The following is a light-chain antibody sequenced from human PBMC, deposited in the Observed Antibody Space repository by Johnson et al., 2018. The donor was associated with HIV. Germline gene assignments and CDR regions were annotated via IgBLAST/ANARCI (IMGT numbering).Light chain of an antibody. CDR2: DNN. V-gene: IGLV1-51*01. CDR3: GTWDSSLGGFYV. Sequence: QSVLTQPPSVFAAPGQTVNISCSGGSSNIGSNYVSWYQQVPGTAPKLLIYDNNKRPSGIPDRFSGSKSGTSATLGITGLQTGDEADYYCGTWDSSLGGFYVSETGTKVTVL. J-gene: IGLJ1*01. CDR1: SSNIGSNY.